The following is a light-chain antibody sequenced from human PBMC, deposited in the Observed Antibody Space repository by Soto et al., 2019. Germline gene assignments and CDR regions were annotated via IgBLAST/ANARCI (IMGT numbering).Light chain of an antibody. Sequence: TSCTGTSSDVGGYNYVSWYQQHPGKAPKLMIYEVSNRPSGVSNRFSGSKSGNTASLTISGLQAEDEADYYCSSYTSSSTYVLGTGTKV. J-gene: IGLJ1*01. CDR1: SSDVGGYNY. CDR2: EVS. CDR3: SSYTSSSTYV. V-gene: IGLV2-14*01.